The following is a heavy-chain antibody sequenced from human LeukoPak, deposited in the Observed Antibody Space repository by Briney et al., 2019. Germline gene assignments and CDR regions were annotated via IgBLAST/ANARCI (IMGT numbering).Heavy chain of an antibody. CDR3: ARARGADYYMDV. D-gene: IGHD1-26*01. J-gene: IGHJ6*03. CDR1: GFTFSSYS. V-gene: IGHV3-7*01. CDR2: IKQDGSEK. Sequence: GGSLRLSCAASGFTFSSYSMNWVRQAPGKGLEWVANIKQDGSEKYYVDSVKGRFTISRDNAKNSLYLQMNSLRAEDTAVYYCARARGADYYMDVWGKGTTVTVSS.